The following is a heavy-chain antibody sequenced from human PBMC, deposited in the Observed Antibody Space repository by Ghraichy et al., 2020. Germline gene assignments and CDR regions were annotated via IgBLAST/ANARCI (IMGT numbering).Heavy chain of an antibody. J-gene: IGHJ3*02. Sequence: GGSLRLSCAASGFTFSSYSMNWVRQAPGKGLEWVSSISSSSSYIYYADSVKGRFTISRDNAKNSLYLQMNSLRAEDTAVYYCAREIYCSGGSCYSFDAFDIWGQGTMVTVSS. V-gene: IGHV3-21*01. CDR3: AREIYCSGGSCYSFDAFDI. CDR1: GFTFSSYS. CDR2: ISSSSSYI. D-gene: IGHD2-15*01.